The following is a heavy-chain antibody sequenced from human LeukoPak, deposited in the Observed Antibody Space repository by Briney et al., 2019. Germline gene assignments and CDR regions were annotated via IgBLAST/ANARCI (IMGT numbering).Heavy chain of an antibody. J-gene: IGHJ5*01. V-gene: IGHV3-23*01. D-gene: IGHD3-10*01. CDR1: GFTFDDYA. Sequence: PGGSLRLSCAASGFTFDDYAMHWVRQAPGKGLEWVSVSALTHGGYTTYYADSVKGRFTVSRDNSKSTLYLQMNSLRGDDTAVYYCAKVGEYYGSGSLNWFDSWGQGTLVTVSS. CDR3: AKVGEYYGSGSLNWFDS. CDR2: LTHGGYTT.